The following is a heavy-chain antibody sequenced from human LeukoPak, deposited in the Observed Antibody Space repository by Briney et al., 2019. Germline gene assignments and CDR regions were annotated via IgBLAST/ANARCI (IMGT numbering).Heavy chain of an antibody. J-gene: IGHJ5*02. CDR1: GGSISSSGYY. V-gene: IGHV4-39*01. CDR2: IYYSGST. Sequence: PSETPSLTCTVSGGSISSSGYYWGWIRQPPGKGLVWIASIYYSGSTYYNPSLKSRVTISVDTSKNQLSLKLSSLTAADTAVYYCARRSDDWASYGGRWFDPWGQGTLVTVSS. CDR3: ARRSDDWASYGGRWFDP. D-gene: IGHD3-16*01.